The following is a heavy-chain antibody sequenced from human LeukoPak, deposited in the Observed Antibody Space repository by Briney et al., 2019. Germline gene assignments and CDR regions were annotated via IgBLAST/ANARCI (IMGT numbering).Heavy chain of an antibody. J-gene: IGHJ4*02. V-gene: IGHV1-24*01. CDR3: ATIVGAAGYFDY. CDR1: GYTLTELS. CDR2: FDPEDGET. D-gene: IGHD1-26*01. Sequence: ASVKVSCKVSGYTLTELSMHWVRQAPGKGLEWMGGFDPEDGETIYAQKFQGRVTMTEDTSTDTAYMELSSLRSEDTAGYYCATIVGAAGYFDYWGQGTLVTVSS.